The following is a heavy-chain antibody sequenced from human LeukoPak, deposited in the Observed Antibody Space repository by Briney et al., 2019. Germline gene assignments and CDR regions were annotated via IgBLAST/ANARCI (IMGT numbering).Heavy chain of an antibody. D-gene: IGHD6-13*01. J-gene: IGHJ5*02. CDR2: INHSGST. Sequence: SETLSLTCAVYGGSFSGYYWSWIRQPPGKGLEWIGEINHSGSTNYSPSLKSRVTISVDTSKNQFSLKLSSVTAADTAVYYCARGYSSSWYFNWFDPWGQGTLVTVSS. CDR1: GGSFSGYY. CDR3: ARGYSSSWYFNWFDP. V-gene: IGHV4-34*01.